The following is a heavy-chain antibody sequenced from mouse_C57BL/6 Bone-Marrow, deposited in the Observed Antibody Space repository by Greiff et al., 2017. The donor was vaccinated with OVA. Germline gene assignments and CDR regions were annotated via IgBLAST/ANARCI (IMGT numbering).Heavy chain of an antibody. CDR1: GFTFSDYY. CDR3: ARHRDGYSYILDY. D-gene: IGHD2-3*01. J-gene: IGHJ2*01. CDR2: LSNGGGST. V-gene: IGHV5-12*01. Sequence: EVKLMESGGGLVQPGGSLKLSCAASGFTFSDYYMYWVRQTPEKRLEWVAYLSNGGGSTYYPDTVKGRFTISRDNAKNTLYLQMSRLKSEDTAMYYCARHRDGYSYILDYWGQGTTLTVSS.